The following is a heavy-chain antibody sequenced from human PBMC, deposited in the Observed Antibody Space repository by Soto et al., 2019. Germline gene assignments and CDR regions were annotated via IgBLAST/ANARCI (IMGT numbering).Heavy chain of an antibody. CDR1: GFTFSSYS. CDR3: AGYYDSSGYYSVAY. V-gene: IGHV3-21*04. Sequence: GGSLRLSCAASGFTFSSYSMNWVRQAPGKGLEWVSSISSSSSYIYYADTVKGRFTISRDNAKNSLYMQMNSMRAEDTAVYYCAGYYDSSGYYSVAYWGQGTLVTVSS. J-gene: IGHJ4*02. D-gene: IGHD3-22*01. CDR2: ISSSSSYI.